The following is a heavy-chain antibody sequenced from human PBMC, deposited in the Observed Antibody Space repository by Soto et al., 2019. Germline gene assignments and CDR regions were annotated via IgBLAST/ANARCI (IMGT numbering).Heavy chain of an antibody. J-gene: IGHJ4*02. Sequence: SVKVSCKASGGTFSSYAISWVPPAPGQGLEWRGGLIPIFGTVNYAQKLQGGVTITADESTSTAYMELSSLRSEDTAVYYCARDFYYYDSSGYYPLDYWGQGTLVTVSS. V-gene: IGHV1-69*13. D-gene: IGHD3-22*01. CDR1: GGTFSSYA. CDR2: LIPIFGTV. CDR3: ARDFYYYDSSGYYPLDY.